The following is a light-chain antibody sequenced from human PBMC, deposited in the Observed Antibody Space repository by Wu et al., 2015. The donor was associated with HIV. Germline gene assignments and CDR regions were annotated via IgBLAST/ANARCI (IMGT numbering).Light chain of an antibody. V-gene: IGKV3-15*01. J-gene: IGKJ4*01. Sequence: EIVMTQSPATLSVSPGERATLSCRASQSVSSNLAWYQQKPGQAPRLLIYGASTRATGIPARFSGSGSGTEFTLTINNMQSEDFAVYFCQQYYDWPPVTFGGGTKVEIK. CDR1: QSVSSN. CDR3: QQYYDWPPVT. CDR2: GAS.